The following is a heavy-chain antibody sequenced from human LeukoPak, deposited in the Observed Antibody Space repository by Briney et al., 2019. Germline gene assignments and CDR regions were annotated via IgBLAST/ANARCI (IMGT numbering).Heavy chain of an antibody. V-gene: IGHV4-59*08. CDR2: MSYSGDT. Sequence: SETLSLTCTVSGGSIKTTYYWNWLRQSPGKGLEWIGHMSYSGDTNYNPSLKSRATISVDSSKNQFSLKLSSVTAADTAVYYCARQEKRVVSVKWFDPWGQATLVTVSS. J-gene: IGHJ5*02. D-gene: IGHD3-3*01. CDR1: GGSIKTTYY. CDR3: ARQEKRVVSVKWFDP.